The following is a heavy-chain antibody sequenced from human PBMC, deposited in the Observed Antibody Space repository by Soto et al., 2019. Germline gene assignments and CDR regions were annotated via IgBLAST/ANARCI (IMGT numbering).Heavy chain of an antibody. V-gene: IGHV4-31*03. D-gene: IGHD3-10*01. CDR2: IYYSGST. J-gene: IGHJ4*02. CDR3: ARGSYGSGSYFQAYFDF. CDR1: GGSVSSSGSY. Sequence: QVQLQESGPGLVEASQTLSLTCSVSGGSVSSSGSYRSWIRQRPGNGLEWIGYIYYSGSTKYNPSLQGRLSLSIVTSKIQFSLRLSSRAAADSAVYYCARGSYGSGSYFQAYFDFWGQGSLVTVSS.